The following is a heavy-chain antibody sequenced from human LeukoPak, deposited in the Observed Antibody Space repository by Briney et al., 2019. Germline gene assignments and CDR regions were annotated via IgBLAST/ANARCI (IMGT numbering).Heavy chain of an antibody. CDR2: IYYSGST. V-gene: IGHV4-39*01. CDR1: GGSISSSSYY. D-gene: IGHD2-2*02. J-gene: IGHJ4*02. CDR3: AKYHCSTTTCYNFDN. Sequence: SETLSLTCTVSGGSISSSSYYWGWIRQPPGKGLEWIGSIYYSGSTYYNPSLKSRVTISVDTSKNQFSLKLSSVTAADTAVYYCAKYHCSTTTCYNFDNWGQGTLVTVSS.